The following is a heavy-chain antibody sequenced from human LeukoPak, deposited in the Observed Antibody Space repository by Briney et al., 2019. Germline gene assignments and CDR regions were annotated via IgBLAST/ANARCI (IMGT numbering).Heavy chain of an antibody. CDR2: IKQDESDK. J-gene: IGHJ4*02. D-gene: IGHD1-1*01. V-gene: IGHV3-7*01. CDR3: ARDKIEGPTKLDY. Sequence: GGSLRLSCAASGFTFSIYWMSWVRQAPGKGLEWVANIKQDESDKYYVDSVKGRFTISRDNAKNSLYLQMNSLRAEDTAVYYCARDKIEGPTKLDYWGQGILVTVSS. CDR1: GFTFSIYW.